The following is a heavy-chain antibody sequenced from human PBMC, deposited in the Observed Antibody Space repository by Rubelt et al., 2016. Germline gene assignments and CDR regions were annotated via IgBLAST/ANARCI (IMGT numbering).Heavy chain of an antibody. CDR1: GGSISSGGYY. J-gene: IGHJ3*02. CDR2: IYYSGST. D-gene: IGHD5/OR15-5a*01. V-gene: IGHV4-31*03. Sequence: QLQLQESGPGLVKPSETLSLTCTVSGGSISSGGYYWSWIRQHPGKGLEWIGYIYYSGSTYYNPSLNSRVTISVDTSKNHFSLKLSSVTAADTAVYYCARATSTARAFDIWGQGTMVTVSS. CDR3: ARATSTARAFDI.